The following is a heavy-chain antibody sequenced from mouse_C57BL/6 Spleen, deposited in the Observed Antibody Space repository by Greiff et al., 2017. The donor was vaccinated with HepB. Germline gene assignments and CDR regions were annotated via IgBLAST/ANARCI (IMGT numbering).Heavy chain of an antibody. D-gene: IGHD1-1*01. V-gene: IGHV5-4*01. Sequence: DVQLVESGGGLVKPGGSLKLSCAASGFTFSSYAMSWVRQTPEKRLEWVATISDGGSYTYYPDNVKGRFTISRDNAKNNLYLQMSHLKSEDTAMYYCARETTVVATHWYFDVWGRGTTVTVSS. CDR1: GFTFSSYA. CDR3: ARETTVVATHWYFDV. J-gene: IGHJ1*03. CDR2: ISDGGSYT.